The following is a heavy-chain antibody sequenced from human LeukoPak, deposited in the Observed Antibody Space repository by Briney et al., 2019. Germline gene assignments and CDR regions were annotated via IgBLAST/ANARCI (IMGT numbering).Heavy chain of an antibody. CDR1: GFTFSSYS. Sequence: GGSLRLSCAASGFTFSSYSMNWVRQVPGKGLEWVSNISSSSSSTYYADSVKGRFTISRDNAKNSLYLQMNSLRAEDTAVYYCATNSPGGHYFDYWGQEGTRVTVSS. CDR3: ATNSPGGHYFDY. V-gene: IGHV3-48*01. CDR2: ISSSSSST. D-gene: IGHD4-23*01. J-gene: IGHJ4*02.